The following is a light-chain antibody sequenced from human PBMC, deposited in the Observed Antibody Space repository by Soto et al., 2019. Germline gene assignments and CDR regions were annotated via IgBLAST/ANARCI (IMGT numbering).Light chain of an antibody. CDR2: DAS. CDR3: QQADSFPWT. Sequence: DIQMTQSPSSVSASVGDRVTITCRASQDIRRWLAWYQQKPGKAPKLLIHDASCLESGVPSRFSGSGSGTEFTLTITSLQPEDFASYFCQQADSFPWTFGHGTKVEI. V-gene: IGKV1-12*01. J-gene: IGKJ1*01. CDR1: QDIRRW.